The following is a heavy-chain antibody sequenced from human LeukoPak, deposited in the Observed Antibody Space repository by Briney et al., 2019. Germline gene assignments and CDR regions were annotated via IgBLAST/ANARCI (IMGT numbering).Heavy chain of an antibody. J-gene: IGHJ3*01. CDR1: GFTFSSYS. D-gene: IGHD6-6*01. CDR3: ARAARVRSNDAFDL. Sequence: PGGSLRLSCAASGFTFSSYSMNWVRQAPGKGLEWVSYISSSSSTIYYADSVKGRFTISRDNAKNSLYLQMNSLGVEDTAVYYCARAARVRSNDAFDLWGQGTLVTVSS. V-gene: IGHV3-48*04. CDR2: ISSSSSTI.